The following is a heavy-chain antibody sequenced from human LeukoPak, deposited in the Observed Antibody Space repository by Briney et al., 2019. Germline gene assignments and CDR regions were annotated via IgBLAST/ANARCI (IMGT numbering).Heavy chain of an antibody. CDR3: ARARNYDYVWGSYPPAGYYFDY. Sequence: AGGSLRLSCAASGFTVSSNYMSWVRQAPGKGLEWVSVIYSGGSTYYADSAKGRFTISRDNSKNTLHLQMNSLRAEDTAVYYCARARNYDYVWGSYPPAGYYFDYWGQGTLVTVSS. D-gene: IGHD3-16*01. V-gene: IGHV3-53*01. J-gene: IGHJ4*02. CDR2: IYSGGST. CDR1: GFTVSSNY.